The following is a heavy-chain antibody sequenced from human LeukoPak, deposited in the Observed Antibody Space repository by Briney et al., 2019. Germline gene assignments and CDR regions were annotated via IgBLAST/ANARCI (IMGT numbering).Heavy chain of an antibody. D-gene: IGHD6-13*01. CDR2: IYSGGNT. Sequence: GGSLRLSCTVSGFTVSSNSMSWVRQAPGKGLEWVSFIYSGGNTHYSDSVKGRFTISRDNAKNSLYLQMNSLRAEDTAVYYCARDPSDPGQKVADDAFDIWGQGTMVTVSS. CDR3: ARDPSDPGQKVADDAFDI. CDR1: GFTVSSNS. J-gene: IGHJ3*02. V-gene: IGHV3-53*01.